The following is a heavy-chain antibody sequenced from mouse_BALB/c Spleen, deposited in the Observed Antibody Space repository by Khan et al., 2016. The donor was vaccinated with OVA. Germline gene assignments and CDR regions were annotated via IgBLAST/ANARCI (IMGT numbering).Heavy chain of an antibody. CDR2: INTGGFYT. J-gene: IGHJ3*01. D-gene: IGHD1-1*01. Sequence: EVQLVESGGDLVKPGGSLKLSCAASGFTFSTFGMSWVRQSPDRRLEWVATINTGGFYTYYSDIVKGRFTISRDNAKSTLYLQMSSLKSEDTAIYYCARLAYYYNSEGFAYWGQGTLVTVSA. V-gene: IGHV5-6*01. CDR1: GFTFSTFG. CDR3: ARLAYYYNSEGFAY.